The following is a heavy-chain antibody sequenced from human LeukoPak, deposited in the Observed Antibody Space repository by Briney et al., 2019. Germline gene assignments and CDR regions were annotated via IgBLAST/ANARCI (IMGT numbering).Heavy chain of an antibody. CDR1: GFTFSDYS. V-gene: IGHV3-21*01. J-gene: IGHJ4*02. CDR3: ARDTTTSDFDY. CDR2: ISSSSTYI. Sequence: PGGSLRLSCAASGFTFSDYSMNWVRQAPGKGLEWVSSISSSSTYIYYAGSVTGRFTISRDNAKNSLSLQMNSLRAEDTAVYYCARDTTTSDFDYWGQGTLVTVSS. D-gene: IGHD1-1*01.